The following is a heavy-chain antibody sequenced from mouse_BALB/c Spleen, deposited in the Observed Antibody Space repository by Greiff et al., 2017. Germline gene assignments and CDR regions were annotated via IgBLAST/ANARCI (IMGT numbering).Heavy chain of an antibody. D-gene: IGHD2-2*01. CDR2: IYPGDGDT. CDR1: GYTFTSYW. Sequence: LQESGAELARPGASVKLSCKASGYTFTSYWMQWVKQRPGQGLEWIGAIYPGDGDTRYTQKFKGKATLTADKSSSTAYMQLSSLASEDSAVYYCARGGYDAGLPMDYWGQGTSVTVSS. J-gene: IGHJ4*01. CDR3: ARGGYDAGLPMDY. V-gene: IGHV1-87*01.